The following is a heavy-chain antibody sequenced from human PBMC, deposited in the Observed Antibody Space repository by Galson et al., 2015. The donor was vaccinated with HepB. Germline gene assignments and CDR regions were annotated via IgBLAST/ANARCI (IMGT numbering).Heavy chain of an antibody. V-gene: IGHV1-18*01. J-gene: IGHJ4*02. CDR1: GYTFTSYG. CDR3: ARDRMVRGEHIDY. D-gene: IGHD3-10*01. Sequence: SVKVSCKASGYTFTSYGISWVRQAPGQGLEWMGWISAYNGNTNYAQRLQGRVTMTTDTSTSTAYMELRSLRSDDAAVYYCARDRMVRGEHIDYWGQGTLVTVSS. CDR2: ISAYNGNT.